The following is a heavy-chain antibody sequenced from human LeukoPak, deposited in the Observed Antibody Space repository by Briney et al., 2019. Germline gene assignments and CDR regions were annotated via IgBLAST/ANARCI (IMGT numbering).Heavy chain of an antibody. D-gene: IGHD2-15*01. J-gene: IGHJ4*02. CDR1: GGSISSGDYY. Sequence: SQTLSLTCTVSGGSISSGDYYWSWIRQPPGKDLEWIGYIYYSGSTYYNPSLKSRVTISVDTSKNQFSLKLSSVTAADTAVYYCARVFVVVVAAHFDYWGQGTLVTVSS. V-gene: IGHV4-30-4*08. CDR3: ARVFVVVVAAHFDY. CDR2: IYYSGST.